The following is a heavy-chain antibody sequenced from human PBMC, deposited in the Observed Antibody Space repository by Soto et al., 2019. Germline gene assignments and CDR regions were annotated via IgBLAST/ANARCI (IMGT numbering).Heavy chain of an antibody. V-gene: IGHV1-18*01. J-gene: IGHJ3*02. Sequence: ASVKVSCKASGYTFTSYGISWVRQAPGQGLEWMGWISAYNGNTNYAQKLQGRVTMTTDTSTSTAYMELRSLRSDDTAGYYCGRDLRIYDILTGYDIWGQGTMVTVSS. CDR3: GRDLRIYDILTGYDI. D-gene: IGHD3-9*01. CDR1: GYTFTSYG. CDR2: ISAYNGNT.